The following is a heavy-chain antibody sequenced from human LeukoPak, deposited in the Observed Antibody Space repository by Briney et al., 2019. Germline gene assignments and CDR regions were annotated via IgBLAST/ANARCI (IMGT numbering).Heavy chain of an antibody. D-gene: IGHD2-2*02. CDR2: IIPIFGTA. CDR1: GGTFSSYA. CDR3: ARDRCSSTSCYSAFDI. J-gene: IGHJ3*02. V-gene: IGHV1-69*13. Sequence: SVKVSCKASGGTFSSYAISWVRQAPGQGLEWMGGIIPIFGTANYAQKFQGRVTITADESTSTAYMELSSLRSEDTAVYYCARDRCSSTSCYSAFDIWGQGTMVTVSS.